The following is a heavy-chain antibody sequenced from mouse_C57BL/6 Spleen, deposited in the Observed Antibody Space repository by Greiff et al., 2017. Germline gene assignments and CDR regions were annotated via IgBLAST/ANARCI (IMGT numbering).Heavy chain of an antibody. J-gene: IGHJ2*01. Sequence: QVQLQQSGAELVKPGASVKISCKASGYAFSSYWMNWVKPRPGKGLEWIGKIYPGDGDTNYNGKFKGKATLTAYKSSSPAYMQLRSLTSEDSSFYVCTRLGPGFDYWGQGTTLTVSS. CDR2: IYPGDGDT. CDR1: GYAFSSYW. CDR3: TRLGPGFDY. V-gene: IGHV1-80*01. D-gene: IGHD4-1*01.